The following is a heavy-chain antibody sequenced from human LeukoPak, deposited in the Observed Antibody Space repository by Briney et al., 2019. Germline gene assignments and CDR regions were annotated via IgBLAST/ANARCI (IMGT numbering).Heavy chain of an antibody. D-gene: IGHD4-11*01. J-gene: IGHJ6*02. V-gene: IGHV2-70*01. Sequence: SGPSLVQHTETLTLTCTFSGFSLASNAMCVGWIRQSPGKALEWLALIAWCDAKSSTPSLKTRLTISKDTSTNQVVLTMTSVDPVDTATYYCARIRRTSVSSSKGTLYYYIGMDVWGQGTTVTVSS. CDR1: GFSLASNAMC. CDR3: ARIRRTSVSSSKGTLYYYIGMDV. CDR2: IAWCDAK.